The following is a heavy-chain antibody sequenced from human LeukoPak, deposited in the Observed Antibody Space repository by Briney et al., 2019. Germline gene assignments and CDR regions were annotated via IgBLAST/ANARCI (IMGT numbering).Heavy chain of an antibody. Sequence: TGGSLRLSCAASEFSVGSNYMTWVRQAPGKGLEWVSGINWNGGSTGYADSVKGRFTISRDNAKNSLNLQMKSLRVEDTALYYCARRFGVLSRYFDLWGRGTLVTVSS. J-gene: IGHJ2*01. CDR2: INWNGGST. V-gene: IGHV3-20*04. CDR3: ARRFGVLSRYFDL. D-gene: IGHD3-10*01. CDR1: EFSVGSNY.